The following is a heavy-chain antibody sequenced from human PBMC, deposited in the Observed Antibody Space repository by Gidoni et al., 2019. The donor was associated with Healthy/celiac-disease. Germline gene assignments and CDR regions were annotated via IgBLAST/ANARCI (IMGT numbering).Heavy chain of an antibody. Sequence: EVQLVQSGAEVKKPGESLRISCKGSGYSFTSYWISWVRQMPGKGLEWMGRIDPSDSYTNYSPSFQGHVTISADKSISTAYLQWSSLKASDTAMYYCARLYSYDYGDAVYYYGMDVWGQGTTVTVSS. J-gene: IGHJ6*02. V-gene: IGHV5-10-1*03. CDR2: IDPSDSYT. CDR1: GYSFTSYW. CDR3: ARLYSYDYGDAVYYYGMDV. D-gene: IGHD4-17*01.